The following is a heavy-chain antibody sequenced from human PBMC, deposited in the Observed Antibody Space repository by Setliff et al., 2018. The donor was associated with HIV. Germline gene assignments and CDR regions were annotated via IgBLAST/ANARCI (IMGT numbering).Heavy chain of an antibody. CDR2: IYYSGST. J-gene: IGHJ4*02. Sequence: PSETLSLTCTVSGGSISSGTYYWSWIRQHPGKGLEWIGYIYYSGSTYYNPSLKSRVTISVDTSRNQFSLNLSSVTAADTAVYYCARDRSDYYNLPGYFDHWGQGTPVTVSS. CDR1: GGSISSGTYY. D-gene: IGHD3-3*01. CDR3: ARDRSDYYNLPGYFDH. V-gene: IGHV4-31*03.